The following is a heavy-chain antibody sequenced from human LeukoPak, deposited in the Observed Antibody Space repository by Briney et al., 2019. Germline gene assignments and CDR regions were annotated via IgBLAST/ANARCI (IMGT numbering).Heavy chain of an antibody. CDR3: AKLPERDYVWGSYHWERDY. CDR1: GFTFSSYG. V-gene: IGHV3-30*02. D-gene: IGHD3-16*02. Sequence: PGGSLRLSCAASGFTFSSYGMHWVRQAPGKGLEWVAFIRYDGSNKYYADSVKGRFTISRDNSKNTLYLQMNSLRAEDTAVYYCAKLPERDYVWGSYHWERDYWGQGTLVTVSS. J-gene: IGHJ4*02. CDR2: IRYDGSNK.